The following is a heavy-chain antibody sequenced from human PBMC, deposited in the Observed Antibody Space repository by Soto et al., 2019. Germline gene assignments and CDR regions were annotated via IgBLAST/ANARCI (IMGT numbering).Heavy chain of an antibody. Sequence: GGSLRLSCAASGFTFSSYWMSWVRQAPGKGLEWVANIKQDGSEKYYVDSVKGRFTISRDNAKNSLYVQMNSLRVEDTAVYYCARVMIINSRSVFDFWGHGTLVTVSS. CDR1: GFTFSSYW. J-gene: IGHJ4*01. CDR2: IKQDGSEK. V-gene: IGHV3-7*02. D-gene: IGHD1-1*01. CDR3: ARVMIINSRSVFDF.